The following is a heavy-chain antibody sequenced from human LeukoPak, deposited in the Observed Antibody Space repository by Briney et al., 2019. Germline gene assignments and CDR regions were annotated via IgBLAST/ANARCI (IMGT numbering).Heavy chain of an antibody. CDR3: ASVPGYSYGYGVAFDI. CDR1: GFTFSDYY. J-gene: IGHJ3*02. V-gene: IGHV3-11*04. Sequence: GGSLRLSCAASGFTFSDYYMSWMRRAPGKGREWVSYISSSCSTIYYADSVKGRLTISRDNAKNSLYLQMNSRGAEDTAVYYCASVPGYSYGYGVAFDIWGQGTMVTVSS. D-gene: IGHD5-18*01. CDR2: ISSSCSTI.